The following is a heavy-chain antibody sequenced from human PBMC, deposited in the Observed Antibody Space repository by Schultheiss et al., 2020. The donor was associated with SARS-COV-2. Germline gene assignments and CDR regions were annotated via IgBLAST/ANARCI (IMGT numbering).Heavy chain of an antibody. CDR2: FNYGGST. Sequence: SETLSLTCTVSGGSISSYYWSWIRQPPGKGLECIGYFNYGGSTNYNPSLKGRVTISADTSKNQFSLKLSSVTAADTAVYYCARDWTGYYGNYFDYWGQGAQVTVSS. J-gene: IGHJ4*02. CDR3: ARDWTGYYGNYFDY. CDR1: GGSISSYY. D-gene: IGHD3/OR15-3a*01. V-gene: IGHV4-59*01.